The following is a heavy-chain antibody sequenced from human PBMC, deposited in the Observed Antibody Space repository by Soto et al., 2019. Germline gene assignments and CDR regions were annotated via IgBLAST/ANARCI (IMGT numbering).Heavy chain of an antibody. J-gene: IGHJ4*02. CDR3: SRGRAVAGPLGY. V-gene: IGHV1-18*04. CDR2: ISAYNGNT. CDR1: GYTFTSYF. Sequence: ASVKVSCNASGYTFTSYFISWVRQAPGQGLEWMGWISAYNGNTNYAQKVQGRVTMTTDTSTSTAYMELRSLRSDDTAVYYCSRGRAVAGPLGYWGQGTLVTVSS. D-gene: IGHD6-19*01.